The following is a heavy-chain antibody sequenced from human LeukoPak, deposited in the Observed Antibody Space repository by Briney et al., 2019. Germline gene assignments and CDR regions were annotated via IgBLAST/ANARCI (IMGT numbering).Heavy chain of an antibody. D-gene: IGHD1-14*01. CDR3: ARGSGQEPAPY. J-gene: IGHJ4*02. CDR2: IYYSGST. V-gene: IGHV4-39*07. Sequence: PSETLSLTCTVSGGSISTTSYYWGWIRQPPGKGLEWIGSIYYSGSTYYNPSLKSRVTISVDTSKNQFSLKLSSVTAADTAVYYCARGSGQEPAPYWGQGTLVTVSS. CDR1: GGSISTTSYY.